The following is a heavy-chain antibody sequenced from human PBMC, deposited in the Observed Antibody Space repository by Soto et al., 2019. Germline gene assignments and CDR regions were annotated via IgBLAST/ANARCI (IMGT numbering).Heavy chain of an antibody. CDR3: ARSGHSYKNSVGRGYSYGLFAY. CDR1: GGSISSGGYY. D-gene: IGHD5-18*01. J-gene: IGHJ4*02. Sequence: PSETLSLTCTVSGGSISSGGYYWSWIRQHPGKGLERIGYIYYSGSTYYNPSLKSRVTISVDTSKNQFSLKLSSVTAADTAVYYCARSGHSYKNSVGRGYSYGLFAYWGQGTLVTVS. CDR2: IYYSGST. V-gene: IGHV4-31*03.